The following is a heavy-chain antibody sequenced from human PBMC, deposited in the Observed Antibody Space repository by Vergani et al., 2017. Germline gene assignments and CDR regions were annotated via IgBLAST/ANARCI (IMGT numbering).Heavy chain of an antibody. V-gene: IGHV4-38-2*02. Sequence: QVQLQESGAGLVKPSETLSLTCTVSGYSISSGYYWGWIRQPPGKGLEWIGSIHHSGSTYYNPSLKSRFTISVDTSKNQFSLKLSSVTAADTAVFYGARDSGSYVSRSYEAWFDPWGQGTLVTVSS. CDR3: ARDSGSYVSRSYEAWFDP. J-gene: IGHJ5*02. D-gene: IGHD3-16*01. CDR2: IHHSGST. CDR1: GYSISSGYY.